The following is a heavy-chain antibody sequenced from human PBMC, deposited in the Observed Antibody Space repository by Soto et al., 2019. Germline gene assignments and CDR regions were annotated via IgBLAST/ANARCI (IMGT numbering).Heavy chain of an antibody. CDR3: ARELGYCSSSSCWSDD. CDR2: IKQDGSET. D-gene: IGHD2-2*01. CDR1: GFTFNNYW. V-gene: IGHV3-7*04. Sequence: EVQLVESGGGLVQPGGSLRLSCAASGFTFNNYWMTWVRQAPGKGLEWVANIKQDGSETYYVDSVEGRFTISRDNDKNSVYLQMNSLRVEDTAVYYCARELGYCSSSSCWSDDWGQGTLVTVSS. J-gene: IGHJ4*02.